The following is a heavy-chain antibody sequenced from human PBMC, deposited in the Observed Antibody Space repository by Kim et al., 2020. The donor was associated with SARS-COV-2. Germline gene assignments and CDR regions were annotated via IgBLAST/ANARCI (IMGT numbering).Heavy chain of an antibody. CDR1: GGSVSSGSYY. D-gene: IGHD3-22*01. J-gene: IGHJ4*02. Sequence: SETLSLTCTVSGGSVSSGSYYWSWIRQPPGKGLEWIGYIYYSGSTNYNPSLKSRVTISVDTSKNQFSLKLSSVTAADTAVYYCAVYYYDSSAFDYWGQGTLVTVSS. CDR2: IYYSGST. CDR3: AVYYYDSSAFDY. V-gene: IGHV4-61*01.